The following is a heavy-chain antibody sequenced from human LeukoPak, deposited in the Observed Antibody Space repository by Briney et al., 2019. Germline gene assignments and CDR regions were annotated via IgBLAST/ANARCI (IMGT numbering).Heavy chain of an antibody. Sequence: SETLSLTCTVSGVSISSYYWSWIRQPPGKGLEWIGYIYYSGSTNYNPSLESRVTISVDTSKNQFSLWLSSVTAADTAVYFCASKSERFLETGAFDIWGQGTMVPVSS. CDR3: ASKSERFLETGAFDI. CDR2: IYYSGST. V-gene: IGHV4-59*01. CDR1: GVSISSYY. D-gene: IGHD3-3*01. J-gene: IGHJ3*02.